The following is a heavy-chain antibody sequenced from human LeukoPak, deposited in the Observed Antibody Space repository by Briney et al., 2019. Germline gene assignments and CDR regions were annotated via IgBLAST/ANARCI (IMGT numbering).Heavy chain of an antibody. D-gene: IGHD2-15*01. CDR2: IKSKTDGGTT. CDR1: GFTFSNAW. CDR3: TTEAALGYCSGGSCSEFDY. Sequence: RGSLRLSCAASGFTFSNAWMSWVRQAPGKGLEWVGRIKSKTDGGTTDYAAPVKGRFTISRDDSKNTLYLQMNSLKTEDTAVYYCTTEAALGYCSGGSCSEFDYWGQGTLVTVSS. V-gene: IGHV3-15*01. J-gene: IGHJ4*02.